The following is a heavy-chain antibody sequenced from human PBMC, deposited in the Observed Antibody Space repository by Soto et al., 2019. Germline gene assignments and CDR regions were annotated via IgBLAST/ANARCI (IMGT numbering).Heavy chain of an antibody. J-gene: IGHJ3*02. CDR3: ASRMYYDFWSGPDDDAFDI. Sequence: QVQLQQWGAGLLKPSETLSLTCAVYGGSFSGYYWSWIRQPPGKGLEWIGEINHSGSTNYNPSLKSRVTISVDTSKNQFSLKLSSVTAADTAVYYCASRMYYDFWSGPDDDAFDIWGQGTMVTVSS. D-gene: IGHD3-3*01. CDR2: INHSGST. CDR1: GGSFSGYY. V-gene: IGHV4-34*01.